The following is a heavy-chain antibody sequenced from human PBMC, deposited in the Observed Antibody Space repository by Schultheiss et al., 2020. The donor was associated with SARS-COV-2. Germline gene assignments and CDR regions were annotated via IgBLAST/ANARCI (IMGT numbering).Heavy chain of an antibody. D-gene: IGHD3-3*01. CDR3: ARAHYDFWSTYHTVAY. CDR1: GFTFSSYG. CDR2: ISYDGSNK. Sequence: GGSLRLSCAASGFTFSSYGMHWVRQAPGKGLEWVAVISYDGSNKYYADSVKGRFTISRDNAKNSLYLQMNSLRAEDTALYYCARAHYDFWSTYHTVAYWGQGTLVTVSS. J-gene: IGHJ4*02. V-gene: IGHV3-30*03.